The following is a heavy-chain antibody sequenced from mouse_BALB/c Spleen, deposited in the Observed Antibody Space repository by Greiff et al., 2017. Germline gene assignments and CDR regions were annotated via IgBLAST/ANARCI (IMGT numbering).Heavy chain of an antibody. CDR2: ISTYYGNT. J-gene: IGHJ4*01. V-gene: IGHV1-67*01. CDR3: ARGGYGSSYGYYAMDY. Sequence: QVQLKESGPELVRPGVSVKISCKGSGYTFTDYAMHWVKQSHAKSLEWIGVISTYYGNTNYNQKFKGKATMTVDKSSSTAYMELARLTSEDSAIYYCARGGYGSSYGYYAMDYWGQGTSVTVSS. CDR1: GYTFTDYA. D-gene: IGHD1-1*01.